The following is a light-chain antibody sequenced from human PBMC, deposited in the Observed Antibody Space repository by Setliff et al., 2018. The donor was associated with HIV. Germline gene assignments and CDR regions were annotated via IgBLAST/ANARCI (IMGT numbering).Light chain of an antibody. Sequence: QSALAQPPSASGSPGQSVTISCTGTSSDVGGYNYVSWYQHHPGRPPKLLIYEANQRPSGVPDRFSGSKSGNTASLTVSGLQTEDEADYYCSSYAGTNNPYVFGTGTKVTVL. J-gene: IGLJ1*01. CDR3: SSYAGTNNPYV. CDR1: SSDVGGYNY. CDR2: EAN. V-gene: IGLV2-8*01.